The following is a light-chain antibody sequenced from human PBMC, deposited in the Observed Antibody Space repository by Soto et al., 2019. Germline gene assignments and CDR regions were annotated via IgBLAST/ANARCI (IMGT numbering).Light chain of an antibody. J-gene: IGKJ4*01. CDR2: DAS. CDR3: QQRSNWPQLT. V-gene: IGKV3-11*01. CDR1: QSVSSY. Sequence: PGERVNLSCRASQSVSSYLAWYQQKPGQATRLLIYDASSRATGVPARFSGSGSGTAVTLTISSLEPEDFAVYYCQQRSNWPQLTFGGGTKVEIK.